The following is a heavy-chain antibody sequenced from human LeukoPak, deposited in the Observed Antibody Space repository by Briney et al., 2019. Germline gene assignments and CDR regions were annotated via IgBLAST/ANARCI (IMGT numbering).Heavy chain of an antibody. J-gene: IGHJ5*02. CDR1: GYTFTSYG. V-gene: IGHV1-18*01. Sequence: ASVKVSCKASGYTFTSYGISWVRQAPGQGLEWMGWISAYNGNTNYAQKLQGRVTMTTDTSTSTAYMELRSLRSDDTAVYYCARDARYCSGGSCYFRWFDPWGQGTLVTVSS. CDR3: ARDARYCSGGSCYFRWFDP. CDR2: ISAYNGNT. D-gene: IGHD2-15*01.